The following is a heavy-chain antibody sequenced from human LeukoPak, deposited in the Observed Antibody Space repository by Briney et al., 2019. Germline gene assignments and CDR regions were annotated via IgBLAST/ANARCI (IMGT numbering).Heavy chain of an antibody. J-gene: IGHJ4*02. Sequence: ASVKVSCKASGYRFTDYYVHWVRQAPGQGLEWMGRVSPDSGGTNYAQKFQGRVTMTTDTTISTAYMELSRLRSDDTAVYYCTSGLNSRSTSCWGQGTRVTVSS. CDR2: VSPDSGGT. D-gene: IGHD6-13*01. CDR3: TSGLNSRSTSC. CDR1: GYRFTDYY. V-gene: IGHV1-2*02.